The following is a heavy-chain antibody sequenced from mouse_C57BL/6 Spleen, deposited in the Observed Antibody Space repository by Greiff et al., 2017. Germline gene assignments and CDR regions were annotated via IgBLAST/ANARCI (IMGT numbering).Heavy chain of an antibody. D-gene: IGHD2-4*01. J-gene: IGHJ1*03. CDR1: GYAFSSSW. V-gene: IGHV1-82*01. CDR3: ARAPLCDYDGLGYFDV. CDR2: IYPGDGDT. Sequence: QVQLQQSGPELVKPGASVKISCKASGYAFSSSWMNWVKQRPGKGLEWIGRIYPGDGDTNYNGKFKGKATLTADTSSSTAYMQLSSLTSEDSAVYFCARAPLCDYDGLGYFDVWGTGTTGTVSS.